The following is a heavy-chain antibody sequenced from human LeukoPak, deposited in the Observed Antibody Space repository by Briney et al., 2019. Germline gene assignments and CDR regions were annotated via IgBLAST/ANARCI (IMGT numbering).Heavy chain of an antibody. J-gene: IGHJ4*02. Sequence: GGTLRLSCAASGFTFSSYGMSWVRQAPGKGLEWVSAISGSGGSTYYADSVKGRFTISRDNSKDTLYLQMNSLRAEDTAVYYXXXPDYDILTGYSPLGYWGQGTLVTVSS. CDR1: GFTFSSYG. V-gene: IGHV3-23*01. CDR3: XXPDYDILTGYSPLGY. CDR2: ISGSGGST. D-gene: IGHD3-9*01.